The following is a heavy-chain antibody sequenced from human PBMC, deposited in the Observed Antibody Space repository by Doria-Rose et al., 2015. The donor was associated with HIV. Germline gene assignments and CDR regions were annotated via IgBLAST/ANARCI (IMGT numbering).Heavy chain of an antibody. CDR2: MNPNSGNT. CDR1: GYTFTSYD. J-gene: IGHJ4*02. CDR3: ATLTVRDY. Sequence: KPGASVKVSCKASGYTFTSYDINWVRQATGQGLERMGWMNPNSGNTGYAQKFQGRVTMTRNISINTAYLELSSLRSEDTAMYYCATLTVRDYWGQGTLVTVSS. V-gene: IGHV1-8*01.